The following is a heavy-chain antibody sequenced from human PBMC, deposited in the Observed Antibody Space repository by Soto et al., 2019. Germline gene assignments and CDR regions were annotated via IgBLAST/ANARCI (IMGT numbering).Heavy chain of an antibody. Sequence: SETLSLTCTVSGGSVSSGSYYWSWVRQPPGKGLEWIGYIYYSGSTRYNPSLKSRVTISVDTSKNQFSLKLTSVTAADTAVYYCARVGVLRFLEWSIDYWGQGTLVTVSS. CDR3: ARVGVLRFLEWSIDY. D-gene: IGHD3-3*01. V-gene: IGHV4-61*01. J-gene: IGHJ4*02. CDR1: GGSVSSGSYY. CDR2: IYYSGST.